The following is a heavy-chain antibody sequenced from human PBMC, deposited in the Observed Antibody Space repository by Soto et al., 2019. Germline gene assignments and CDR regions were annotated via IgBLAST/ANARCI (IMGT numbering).Heavy chain of an antibody. J-gene: IGHJ5*02. V-gene: IGHV4-4*07. CDR2: IYSSGNT. Sequence: SESLSLTCSVSGGTISGYYWTWIRQPAGKGLEWIGRIYSSGNTKYNPSLQSRVTMSLDTSNNQFSLRLTSVTAADTAVYYCARGQRFSDWFDPWGQGTLVTVSS. D-gene: IGHD3-3*01. CDR1: GGTISGYY. CDR3: ARGQRFSDWFDP.